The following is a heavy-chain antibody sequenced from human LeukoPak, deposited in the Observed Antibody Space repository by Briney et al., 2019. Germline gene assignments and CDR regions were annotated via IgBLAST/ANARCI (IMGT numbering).Heavy chain of an antibody. D-gene: IGHD3-10*01. J-gene: IGHJ6*02. V-gene: IGHV4-30-4*01. CDR1: GGSISSGDYY. CDR2: IYYSGST. CDR3: ARAALLWFGELDYYGMDV. Sequence: SETLSLTCTVSGGSISSGDYYWSWLRRPPGKGLEWIGYIYYSGSTYYNPSLKSRVTISVDTSKNQFSLKLSSVTAADTAVYYCARAALLWFGELDYYGMDVWGQGTTVTVSS.